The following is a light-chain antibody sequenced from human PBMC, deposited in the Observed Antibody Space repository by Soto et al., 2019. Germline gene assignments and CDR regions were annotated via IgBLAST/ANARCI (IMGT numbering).Light chain of an antibody. CDR1: QSVRSS. J-gene: IGKJ1*01. CDR3: LQYHNLWA. V-gene: IGKV3-15*01. Sequence: EIVMTQSPGTLSVSPGERATLFCRASQSVRSSLAWYQQKPGQAPRLLISDASTRATGIPARFSGSGSGTEFTLTISSLQSEDFAVYSCLQYHNLWAFGQGTKVDIK. CDR2: DAS.